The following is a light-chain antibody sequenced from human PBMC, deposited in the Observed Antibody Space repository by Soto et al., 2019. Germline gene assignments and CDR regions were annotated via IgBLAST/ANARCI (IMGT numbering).Light chain of an antibody. CDR3: QQRVET. CDR2: DAS. J-gene: IGKJ1*01. V-gene: IGKV3-11*01. CDR1: QSFNNY. Sequence: EIVLTQSPATLSLSPGERATLSCRASQSFNNYLAWYQHKPGQAPRLLIYDASNRATGIPARFSGSGSGTDFTLTISSLEPEDFAVYYCQQRVETFGRGTKVEIK.